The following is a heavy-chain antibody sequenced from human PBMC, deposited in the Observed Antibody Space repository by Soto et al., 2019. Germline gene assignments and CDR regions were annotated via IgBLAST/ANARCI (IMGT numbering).Heavy chain of an antibody. V-gene: IGHV1-69*08. CDR1: GGTFSRYS. CDR2: IIPIFGIP. Sequence: QVQLVQSGAEVKKPGSSVKVSCKASGGTFSRYSITWVRQAPGHGLEWIGRIIPIFGIPTYAQKFQGRVTITADESTSTAYMALSSLRSDDTAVYFCAREDRDRETGLVPAAIAGMHVWGQATTLTLSS. J-gene: IGHJ6*02. D-gene: IGHD2-2*01. CDR3: AREDRDRETGLVPAAIAGMHV.